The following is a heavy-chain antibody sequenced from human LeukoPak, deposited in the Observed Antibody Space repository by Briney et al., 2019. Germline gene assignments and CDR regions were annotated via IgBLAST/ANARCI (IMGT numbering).Heavy chain of an antibody. V-gene: IGHV3-30-3*01. J-gene: IGHJ4*02. CDR3: VRVATVADY. CDR2: ISYDGSNK. Sequence: GGSLRLSCAASGFTFSSYAMHWVRQAPGKGLEWVEVISYDGSNKYYADSVKGRFTISRDNAKNTLYLQMNSLRAEDTAVYYCVRVATVADYWGQGTLVTVSS. CDR1: GFTFSSYA. D-gene: IGHD5-12*01.